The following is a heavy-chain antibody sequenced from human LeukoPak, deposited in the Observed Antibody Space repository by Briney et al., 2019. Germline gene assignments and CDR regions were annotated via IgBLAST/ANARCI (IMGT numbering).Heavy chain of an antibody. V-gene: IGHV3-7*04. J-gene: IGHJ4*02. CDR3: AREYSSSWFDY. D-gene: IGHD2-2*01. CDR1: GFTFMSHW. CDR2: IKQDVSEK. Sequence: GGSLRLSCAAPGFTFMSHWMRSVRQAPGKGQEWEANIKQDVSEKYYVDSVKGRFTISRDNAKNSLYLQMNSLRAEDTATYYCAREYSSSWFDYWGQGTLVTVSS.